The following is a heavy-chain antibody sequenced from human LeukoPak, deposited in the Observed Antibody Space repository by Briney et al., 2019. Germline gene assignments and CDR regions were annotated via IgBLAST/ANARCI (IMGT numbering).Heavy chain of an antibody. CDR1: RFTFSSYA. CDR2: ISGSGGST. V-gene: IGHV3-23*01. CDR3: AKDVGLMQN. J-gene: IGHJ4*02. Sequence: GGSLRLSCAASRFTFSSYAMSWVRQAPGKGLEWVSAISGSGGSTYYADSVKGRFTISRDNSKNTLYLQMYSLRAEDTAVYNCAKDVGLMQNWGQGTLVTVSS.